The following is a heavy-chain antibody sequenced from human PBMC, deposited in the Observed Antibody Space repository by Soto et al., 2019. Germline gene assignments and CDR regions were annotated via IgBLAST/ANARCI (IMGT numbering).Heavy chain of an antibody. CDR1: GGSISSYY. D-gene: IGHD6-19*01. CDR3: ARAVAGTELDY. CDR2: IYYSGST. J-gene: IGHJ4*02. V-gene: IGHV4-59*01. Sequence: PSETLSLTCTVSGGSISSYYWSWIRQPPGKGLEWIGYIYYSGSTNYNPSLKSRVTISVDTSKNQFSLKLSSVTAADTAVYYCARAVAGTELDYWGQGTLVTVS.